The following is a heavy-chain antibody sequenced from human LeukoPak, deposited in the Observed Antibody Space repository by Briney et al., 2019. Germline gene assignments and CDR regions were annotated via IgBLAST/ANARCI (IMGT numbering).Heavy chain of an antibody. V-gene: IGHV1-46*01. J-gene: IGHJ6*02. Sequence: GASVKVSCKASGYTFTSYYMHWVRQAPGQGLEWMGIINPSGGSTSYAQKFQGRVTMTRDTSTSTVYMELSSLRSEDTAVYYCARASYGDYPTDYYYGMDVWGQGTTVTVSS. CDR1: GYTFTSYY. D-gene: IGHD4-17*01. CDR2: INPSGGST. CDR3: ARASYGDYPTDYYYGMDV.